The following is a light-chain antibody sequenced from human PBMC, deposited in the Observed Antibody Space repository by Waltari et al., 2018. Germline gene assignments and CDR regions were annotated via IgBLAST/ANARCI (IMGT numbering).Light chain of an antibody. CDR1: SGSVSTSHW. CDR3: VLHVADAIML. CDR2: NTN. J-gene: IGLJ3*02. V-gene: IGLV8-61*01. Sequence: QTVVTQEPSISVSPGGTVTLTCPLNSGSVSTSHWPTWRQQTPGQAPRTLIYNTNRRSSGVPDRFSGSILGNKAALTITGAQADDESHYYCVLHVADAIMLFGGGTKLTVL.